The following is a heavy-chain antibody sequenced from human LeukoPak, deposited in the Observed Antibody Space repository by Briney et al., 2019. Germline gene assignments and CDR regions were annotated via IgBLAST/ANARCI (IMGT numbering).Heavy chain of an antibody. D-gene: IGHD3-9*01. V-gene: IGHV3-21*01. CDR3: ARDLRSDISPV. CDR1: GFTFSSYE. CDR2: ISSSSSYI. Sequence: PGGSLRLSCAASGFTFSSYEMNWVRQAPGKGLEWVSSISSSSSYIYYADSVKGRFTISRDNAKNSLYLQMNSLRAEDTAVYYCARDLRSDISPVWGQGTTVTVSS. J-gene: IGHJ6*02.